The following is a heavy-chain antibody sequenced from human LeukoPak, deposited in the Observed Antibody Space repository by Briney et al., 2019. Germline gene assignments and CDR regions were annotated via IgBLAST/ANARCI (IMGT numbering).Heavy chain of an antibody. V-gene: IGHV1-2*02. Sequence: GASVKVSCKASGYTFIGYYMHWVRQAPGQGLEWMGWINPNSGGTNYAQKFQGRVTMTRDTSISTAYMELSRLRSDDTAVYYCARPEITMIDSPRGAFDIWGQGTMVTVSS. J-gene: IGHJ3*02. CDR3: ARPEITMIDSPRGAFDI. CDR1: GYTFIGYY. D-gene: IGHD3-22*01. CDR2: INPNSGGT.